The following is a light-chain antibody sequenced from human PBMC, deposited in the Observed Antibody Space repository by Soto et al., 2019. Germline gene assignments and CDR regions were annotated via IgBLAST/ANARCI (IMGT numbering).Light chain of an antibody. CDR1: QSVSSN. V-gene: IGKV3-15*01. CDR2: GAS. Sequence: EIVMTQSPATLSVSPGEIATLSCRASQSVSSNLAWYPQKPGQAPRLLIYGASTMATGIPARFSGSGSGTAFSLTISSLQPTVSAVYYCHQYKYWPPPLAVGGGPKVEIK. J-gene: IGKJ4*01. CDR3: HQYKYWPPPLA.